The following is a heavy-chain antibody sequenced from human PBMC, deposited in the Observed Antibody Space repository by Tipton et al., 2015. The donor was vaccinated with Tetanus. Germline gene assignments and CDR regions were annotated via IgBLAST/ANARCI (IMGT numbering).Heavy chain of an antibody. CDR3: ARHKDYYFYVMDV. Sequence: TLSLTCTVSGGSITPYYWSWIRQSSGKGLEWIGYIYHRGSTNYNPSLKSRVTISVDTSKNQFSLNLNSVTAADTAVYYCARHKDYYFYVMDVWGQGTTVTVSS. CDR1: GGSITPYY. J-gene: IGHJ6*02. CDR2: IYHRGST. V-gene: IGHV4-59*08.